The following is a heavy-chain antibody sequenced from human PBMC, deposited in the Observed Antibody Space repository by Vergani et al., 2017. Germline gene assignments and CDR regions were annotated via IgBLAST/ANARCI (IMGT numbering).Heavy chain of an antibody. CDR2: IWYDGSNK. D-gene: IGHD1-1*01. Sequence: QVQLVESGGGVVQPGRSLRLSCAASGFTFSSYGMHWVRQAPGKGLEWVAVIWYDGSNKYYADSVKGRFTISRDNSKNTLYLQMNSLRAEDTAVYYCARWKREALPYYYYGMDVWGQGTTVTVSS. CDR3: ARWKREALPYYYYGMDV. V-gene: IGHV3-33*01. J-gene: IGHJ6*02. CDR1: GFTFSSYG.